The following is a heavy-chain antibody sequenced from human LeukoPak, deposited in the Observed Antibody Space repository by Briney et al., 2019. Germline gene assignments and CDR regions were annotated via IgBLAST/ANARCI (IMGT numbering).Heavy chain of an antibody. Sequence: SETLSLTCAVYGGSFSGYYWSWIRQPPGKGLEGIGEINHSGSTNYNPSLKSRVTISVDTSKNQFSLKLSSVTAADTAVYYCARGGGGWLPFDYWGQGTLVTVSS. D-gene: IGHD5-24*01. CDR1: GGSFSGYY. J-gene: IGHJ4*02. CDR3: ARGGGGWLPFDY. CDR2: INHSGST. V-gene: IGHV4-34*01.